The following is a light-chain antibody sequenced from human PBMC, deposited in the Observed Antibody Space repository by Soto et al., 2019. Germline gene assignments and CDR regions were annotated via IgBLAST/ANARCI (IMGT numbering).Light chain of an antibody. J-gene: IGKJ3*01. CDR3: QQYGSSPPIT. CDR2: STS. V-gene: IGKV3-20*01. CDR1: QSVSSSY. Sequence: EIVLTQSPGTLSLSPGERATLSCRASQSVSSSYLAWYQQKPGQAPRLLISSTSSRATGIPDRFSGGGSGTDFTLTISRLEPEDFAVYYCQQYGSSPPITFGPGTKVDIK.